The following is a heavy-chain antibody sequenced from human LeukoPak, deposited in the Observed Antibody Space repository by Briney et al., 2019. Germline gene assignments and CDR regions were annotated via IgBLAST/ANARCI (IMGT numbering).Heavy chain of an antibody. J-gene: IGHJ5*02. V-gene: IGHV3-30*03. CDR1: GFTFSSYG. Sequence: PGGALRLSCTASGFTFSSYGMHWVRQAPGKGLEWVAVISYEGSTKYYADSVRGRFTISRDNSKNTLYLQMNSLRVEDTAVYYCGGGIAAAQRHWFDPWGQGTLVTVSS. CDR3: GGGIAAAQRHWFDP. CDR2: ISYEGSTK. D-gene: IGHD6-13*01.